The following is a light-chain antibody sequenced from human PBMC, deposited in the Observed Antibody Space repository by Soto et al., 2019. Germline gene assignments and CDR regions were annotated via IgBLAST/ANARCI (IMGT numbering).Light chain of an antibody. Sequence: DIQMTQSPSTLSGSVVDRVTITCLASQTISSWLSWYQQKPGKAPKLLIYKASTLKSVVPSRFSGSGSGTEFTLTLTRLQPDAFATYYCQHYNSYSEAFGQGTKVDIK. V-gene: IGKV1-5*03. CDR1: QTISSW. CDR2: KAS. CDR3: QHYNSYSEA. J-gene: IGKJ1*01.